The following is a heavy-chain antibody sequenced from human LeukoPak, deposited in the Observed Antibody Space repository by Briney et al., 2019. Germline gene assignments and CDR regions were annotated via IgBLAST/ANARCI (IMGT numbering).Heavy chain of an antibody. J-gene: IGHJ4*02. CDR2: ISSSSSYI. D-gene: IGHD6-19*01. CDR1: GLTFSDHY. CDR3: ARDSRLSSGWL. V-gene: IGHV3-21*04. Sequence: GGSLRLSCAASGLTFSDHYMDWVRQAPGKGLEWVSSISSSSSYIYYADSVKGRFTISRDNAKNSLYLQMNSLRAEDTAVYYCARDSRLSSGWLWGQGTLVTVSS.